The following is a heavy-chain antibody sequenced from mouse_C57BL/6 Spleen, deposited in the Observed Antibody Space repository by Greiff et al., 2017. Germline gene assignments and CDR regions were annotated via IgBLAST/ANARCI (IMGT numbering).Heavy chain of an antibody. CDR1: GYAFSSYW. Sequence: QVQLKESGAELVKPGASVKISCKASGYAFSSYWMNWVKQRPGKGLEWIGQIYPGDGDTNYNGKFKGKATLTADKSSSTAYMQLSSLTSEDSAVYFCARVEGDALFTYWGQGTLVTVSA. CDR2: IYPGDGDT. J-gene: IGHJ3*01. V-gene: IGHV1-80*01. CDR3: ARVEGDALFTY.